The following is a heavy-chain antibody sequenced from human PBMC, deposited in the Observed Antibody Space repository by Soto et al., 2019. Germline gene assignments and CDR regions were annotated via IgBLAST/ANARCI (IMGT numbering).Heavy chain of an antibody. CDR3: ARTDPERYAVMNYYGMDV. CDR2: IIPILGIA. J-gene: IGHJ6*02. V-gene: IGHV1-69*02. CDR1: GGTITSYT. Sequence: TVKVSRKTSGGTITSYTISWVRQAPVQGLEWMGRIIPILGIANYAQKFQGRVTITADKSTSTAYMELSSLRSEDTAVYYCARTDPERYAVMNYYGMDVWGQGTTVTVSS. D-gene: IGHD2-2*01.